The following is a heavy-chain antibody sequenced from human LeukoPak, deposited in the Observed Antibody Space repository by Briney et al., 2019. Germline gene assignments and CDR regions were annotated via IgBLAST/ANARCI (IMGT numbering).Heavy chain of an antibody. CDR2: ISGSGGST. CDR1: GFTFSNYA. V-gene: IGHV3-23*01. J-gene: IGHJ4*02. D-gene: IGHD5-18*01. CDR3: AKSEGYSYGPFDY. Sequence: PGGSLRLSCAASGFTFSNYAMSWVRQAPGKGLEWVSAISGSGGSTYYADSVKGRITISRDKSKNTLSLQMNSLRAEDTAVYYCAKSEGYSYGPFDYWGQGTLVTVSS.